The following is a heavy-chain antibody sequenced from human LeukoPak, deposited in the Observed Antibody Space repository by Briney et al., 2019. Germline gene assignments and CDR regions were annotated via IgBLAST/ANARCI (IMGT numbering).Heavy chain of an antibody. CDR3: AKESGSWSFDY. Sequence: GGSLRLSCAASGFTFSSYWMSWVRQAPGKGLEWVANIKQDGSEKYYVDSVKGRFTISRDNAKNSLYLQMNSLRAEDTAVYYCAKESGSWSFDYWGQGTLVTVSS. V-gene: IGHV3-7*01. D-gene: IGHD6-13*01. J-gene: IGHJ4*02. CDR2: IKQDGSEK. CDR1: GFTFSSYW.